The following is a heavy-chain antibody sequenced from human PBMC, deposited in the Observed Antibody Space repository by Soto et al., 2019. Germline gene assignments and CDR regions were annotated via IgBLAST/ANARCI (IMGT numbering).Heavy chain of an antibody. CDR1: GFTFSNYA. J-gene: IGHJ4*02. Sequence: EVQLLDSGGGLVQPGGSLRLSCAASGFTFSNYAMSWGRQAPGKGLEWVSGVGGSGDSTYYADSVKGRFTISRDNSKDTLYLQMKTLRAEDTAVYYCAKSPLGYCSGGSCYPSHYFDYWGQGTLVTVSS. CDR3: AKSPLGYCSGGSCYPSHYFDY. V-gene: IGHV3-23*01. D-gene: IGHD2-15*01. CDR2: VGGSGDST.